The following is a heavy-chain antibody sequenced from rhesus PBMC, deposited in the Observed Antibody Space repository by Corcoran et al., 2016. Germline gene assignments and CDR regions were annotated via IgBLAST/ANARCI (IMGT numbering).Heavy chain of an antibody. CDR1: GFSFSDYY. Sequence: EVQLVESGGGLAKPGGSLRLSCAASGFSFSDYYMYWVRQAPGKGLEWVSGIISTCCSTYSADSVRGSFTISRENAKNTLYLQSDSLRAEDTAVYYCARDIGTQRDYWGQGVLVTVSS. D-gene: IGHD5-36*02. J-gene: IGHJ4*01. CDR3: ARDIGTQRDY. CDR2: IISTCCST. V-gene: IGHV3S18*01.